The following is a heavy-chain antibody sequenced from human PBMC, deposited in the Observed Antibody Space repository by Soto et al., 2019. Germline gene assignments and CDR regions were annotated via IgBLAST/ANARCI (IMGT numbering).Heavy chain of an antibody. D-gene: IGHD2-15*01. CDR2: IYHSGST. V-gene: IGHV4-30-2*01. CDR1: CGSISSGGYS. CDR3: AREVDSVNNWFDT. Sequence: PSDTLSLTWDVSCGSISSGGYSWSVLRHPPGKCLEWIGYIYHSGSTYYNPSLKSRVTISVDTSKNQFPLKLSSVTAADTAVYYCAREVDSVNNWFDTWGQGTLVTVSS. J-gene: IGHJ5*02.